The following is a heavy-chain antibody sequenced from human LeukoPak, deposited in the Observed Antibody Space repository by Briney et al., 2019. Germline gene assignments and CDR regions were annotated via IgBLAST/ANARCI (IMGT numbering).Heavy chain of an antibody. CDR3: ARGPYSSGWYGLDY. V-gene: IGHV1-46*04. Sequence: ASVKVSCKASGYTFTYYYMYWVRQAPGQGLEWMGLINPSGGSTSYVQELQGRVTMTRDTSTSTVYMEQSSLRSEDTAVYYCARGPYSSGWYGLDYWGQGTLVTVSS. D-gene: IGHD6-19*01. J-gene: IGHJ4*02. CDR2: INPSGGST. CDR1: GYTFTYYY.